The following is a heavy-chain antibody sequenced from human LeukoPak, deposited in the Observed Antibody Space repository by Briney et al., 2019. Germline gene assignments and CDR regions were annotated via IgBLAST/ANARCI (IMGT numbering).Heavy chain of an antibody. CDR2: ISGSGGST. J-gene: IGHJ4*02. CDR3: AKDHYDSSRPWLFDY. V-gene: IGHV3-23*01. D-gene: IGHD3-22*01. Sequence: PGGSLRLSCAASGFTFSSYAMSWVRQAPGKGLEWVSAISGSGGSTYYADSVKGRFTISRDNSKNTLYPQMNSLRAEDTAVYYCAKDHYDSSRPWLFDYWGQGTLVTVSS. CDR1: GFTFSSYA.